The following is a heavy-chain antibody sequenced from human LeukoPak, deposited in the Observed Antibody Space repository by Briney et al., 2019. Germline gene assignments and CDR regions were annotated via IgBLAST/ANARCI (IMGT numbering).Heavy chain of an antibody. CDR1: GGSISSNSNY. D-gene: IGHD2-21*01. J-gene: IGHJ4*02. CDR3: ARQALWFFDH. V-gene: IGHV4-39*01. Sequence: SETLSLTCTVSGGSISSNSNYWAWIRQPPGRGLERIGSISYGGSTYYSPSLESRVTISVDTSKNQFSLKLSSVTAADTAVYYCARQALWFFDHWGQGTLVTVSS. CDR2: ISYGGST.